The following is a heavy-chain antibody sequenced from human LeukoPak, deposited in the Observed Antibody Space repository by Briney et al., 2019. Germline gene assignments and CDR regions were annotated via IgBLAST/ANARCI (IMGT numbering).Heavy chain of an antibody. CDR3: ARELWFVNAPGSWLDP. CDR2: IFDSESS. V-gene: IGHV4-30-2*01. J-gene: IGHJ5*02. CDR1: GDSISSGDYS. D-gene: IGHD3-10*01. Sequence: PSETLSLSCTVPGDSISSGDYSGSCIRQPSGKCLEWIGYIFDSESSSYNPSLRISVTISVDRYRNQFSLRLTSVTAADTALYYCARELWFVNAPGSWLDPWGQGTLVTVSS.